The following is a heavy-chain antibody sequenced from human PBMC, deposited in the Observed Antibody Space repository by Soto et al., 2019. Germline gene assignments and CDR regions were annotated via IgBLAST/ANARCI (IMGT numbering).Heavy chain of an antibody. D-gene: IGHD3-16*01. Sequence: LKISCKGSGYKFTSYWIGWVRQMPGKGLEWMGMIYPGDSDTRYSPSFQGQVTISADKSISTAYLQWSSLKASDTAMYYCATRGTPPADYYYYYGMDVWGQGTTVTVFS. J-gene: IGHJ6*02. CDR2: IYPGDSDT. CDR1: GYKFTSYW. CDR3: ATRGTPPADYYYYYGMDV. V-gene: IGHV5-51*01.